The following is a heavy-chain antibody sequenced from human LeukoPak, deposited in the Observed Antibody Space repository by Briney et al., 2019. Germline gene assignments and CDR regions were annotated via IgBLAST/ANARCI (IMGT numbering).Heavy chain of an antibody. CDR3: AREANCHYGDSPWFAVCLSMDV. CDR1: GYTFTSYY. J-gene: IGHJ6*02. D-gene: IGHD4-17*01. V-gene: IGHV1-46*01. Sequence: ASVKVSCKASGYTFTSYYMHWVRQAPGQGLEWMGVINPSGGSTSYAQKFQGRITMTSDTSTSTVYIELSSLRSEDTALYYCAREANCHYGDSPWFAVCLSMDVWGQGTTVTVCS. CDR2: INPSGGST.